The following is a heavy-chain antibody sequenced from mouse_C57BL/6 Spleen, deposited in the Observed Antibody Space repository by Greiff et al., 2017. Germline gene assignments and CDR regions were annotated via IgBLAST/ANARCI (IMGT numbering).Heavy chain of an antibody. J-gene: IGHJ4*01. CDR2: ILPGSGST. V-gene: IGHV1-9*01. CDR1: GYTFTGYW. D-gene: IGHD2-2*01. Sequence: QVQLQQSGAELMKPGASVKLSCKATGYTFTGYWIEWVKQRPGHGLEWIGEILPGSGSTNYNAKFKGKATFTADTSSNTAYMQLSSLTTEDSAIYYCARRGGYDVRYAMDYWGQGTSVTVSS. CDR3: ARRGGYDVRYAMDY.